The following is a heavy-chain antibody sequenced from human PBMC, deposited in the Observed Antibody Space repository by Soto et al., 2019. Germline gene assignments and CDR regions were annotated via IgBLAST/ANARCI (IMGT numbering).Heavy chain of an antibody. Sequence: SVKVSCKASGGTFSSYAISWVRQAPGQGLEWMGGIIPIFGTANYAQKFQGRVTITADESTSTAYMELSSLRSEDTAVYYCARVGDCSSTSCRPLGAFDIWGQGTMVTVSS. CDR1: GGTFSSYA. J-gene: IGHJ3*02. CDR3: ARVGDCSSTSCRPLGAFDI. CDR2: IIPIFGTA. D-gene: IGHD2-2*01. V-gene: IGHV1-69*13.